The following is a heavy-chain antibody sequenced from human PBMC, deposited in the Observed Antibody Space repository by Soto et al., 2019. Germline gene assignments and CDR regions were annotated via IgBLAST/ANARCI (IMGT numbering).Heavy chain of an antibody. CDR1: GFTFSSFA. CDR2: ITGSGENT. Sequence: EVQLLESGGDLVRPGGSLRLSCAASGFTFSSFAMNWVRQAPGKGLEWVSTITGSGENTYYADSVKGRFTISRDNSNNTLSLHLRSLRAEDTALYYCARRRPLSVAHAFDSWGQGTLVTVSS. V-gene: IGHV3-23*01. CDR3: ARRRPLSVAHAFDS. J-gene: IGHJ4*02.